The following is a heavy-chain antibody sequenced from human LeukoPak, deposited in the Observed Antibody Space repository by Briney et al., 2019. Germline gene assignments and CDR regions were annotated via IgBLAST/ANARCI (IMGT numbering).Heavy chain of an antibody. CDR2: IIPIFGTA. J-gene: IGHJ4*02. V-gene: IGHV1-69*13. CDR3: ARDYGSGSYLAY. Sequence: GASVKVSCKASGYTFTSYAMNWVRQAPGQGLEWMGGIIPIFGTANYAQKFQGGVTITADESTSTAYMELSSLRSEDTAVYYCARDYGSGSYLAYWGQGTLVTVSS. D-gene: IGHD3-10*01. CDR1: GYTFTSYA.